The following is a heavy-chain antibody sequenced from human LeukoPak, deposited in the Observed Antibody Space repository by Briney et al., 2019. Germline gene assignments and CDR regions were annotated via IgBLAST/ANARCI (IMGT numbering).Heavy chain of an antibody. CDR3: ARRAGAYSHPYDC. D-gene: IGHD4/OR15-4a*01. V-gene: IGHV3-53*01. Sequence: GGPLRLSCTVSGFTVSTNSMSWVRQAPGKGLGWVSFIYSDNTHYSDSVKGRFTISRDNSKNTLYLQMNSLRAEGTAVYYCARRAGAYSHPYDCWGQGTLVTVSS. CDR2: IYSDNT. J-gene: IGHJ4*02. CDR1: GFTVSTNS.